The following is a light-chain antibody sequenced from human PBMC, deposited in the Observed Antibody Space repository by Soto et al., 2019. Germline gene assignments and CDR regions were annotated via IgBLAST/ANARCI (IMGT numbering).Light chain of an antibody. CDR2: EVS. V-gene: IGLV2-14*01. CDR1: SSDVGGSNY. CDR3: SSYTSSSTLYV. Sequence: QSVLTQPASVSGSPGQSITISCTGTSSDVGGSNYVSWYQQHPGKAPKLMIYEVSNRPSGVSNRFSGSKSGNTASLTISGLQAEDEADYYCSSYTSSSTLYVFGTGTKVTVL. J-gene: IGLJ1*01.